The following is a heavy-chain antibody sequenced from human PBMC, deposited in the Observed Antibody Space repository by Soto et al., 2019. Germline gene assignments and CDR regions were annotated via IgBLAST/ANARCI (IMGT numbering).Heavy chain of an antibody. CDR2: IIPILGIA. CDR3: ASIRDYDILTGPKHAFDI. V-gene: IGHV1-69*02. D-gene: IGHD3-9*01. Sequence: QVQLVQSGAEVKKPGSSVKVSCKASGGTFSSYTISWVRQAPGQGLEWMGRIIPILGIANYAQKFQGRVTITADKSTSTAYMELSSLRSEDTAVYYCASIRDYDILTGPKHAFDIWGQGTMVTVSS. CDR1: GGTFSSYT. J-gene: IGHJ3*02.